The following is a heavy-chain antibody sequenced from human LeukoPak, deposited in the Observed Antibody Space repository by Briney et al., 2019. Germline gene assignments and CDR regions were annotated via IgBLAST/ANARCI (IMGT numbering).Heavy chain of an antibody. J-gene: IGHJ4*02. CDR3: ARAGGIPTSPLDLDY. CDR1: GASISTNY. D-gene: IGHD2-2*01. CDR2: IHYSAST. Sequence: SETLSLTCTVFGASISTNYWSWLRQPPGKGLEWIGHIHYSASTNYSPSLTSRVTISIDTSKNQLSLKLSPVTAADTAMYYCARAGGIPTSPLDLDYWGQGTLVTVSS. V-gene: IGHV4-59*01.